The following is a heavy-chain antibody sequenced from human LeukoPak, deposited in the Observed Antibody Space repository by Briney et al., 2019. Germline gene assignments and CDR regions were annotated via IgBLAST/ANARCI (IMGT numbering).Heavy chain of an antibody. Sequence: MTGGSLRLSCTASGFAFDEHGMSWVRQVPGKGLEWVGRIKSKTDGGTTDYAAPVKGRFTISRDDSKNTLYLQMNSLKTEDTAVYYCTTDWLRYFELREGYWGQGTLVTVSS. CDR1: GFAFDEHG. CDR2: IKSKTDGGTT. CDR3: TTDWLRYFELREGY. V-gene: IGHV3-15*01. D-gene: IGHD3-9*01. J-gene: IGHJ4*02.